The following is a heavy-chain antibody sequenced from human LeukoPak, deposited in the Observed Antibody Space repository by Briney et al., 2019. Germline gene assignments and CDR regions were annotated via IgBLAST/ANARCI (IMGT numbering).Heavy chain of an antibody. V-gene: IGHV1-3*04. CDR1: GYTFTSHV. Sequence: ASVKVSCKASGYTFTSHVIHWVRQAPGHRLDWMGWIDTDNGNTQYSQNFQGRVTITRDTSASTAYMELSSLRSEDTAVYYCASGVGYNYGLYYHYGMDVWGQGTTVTVSS. CDR2: IDTDNGNT. D-gene: IGHD5-18*01. J-gene: IGHJ6*02. CDR3: ASGVGYNYGLYYHYGMDV.